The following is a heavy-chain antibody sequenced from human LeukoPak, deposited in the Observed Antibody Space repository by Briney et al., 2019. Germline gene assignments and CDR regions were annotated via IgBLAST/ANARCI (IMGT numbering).Heavy chain of an antibody. CDR3: ARERQNKDFWSGGDY. V-gene: IGHV3-7*01. J-gene: IGHJ4*02. Sequence: GGSLRLSCAASGFTFSSYWMSWVRQVPGKGLEWVANIKTDGSEKYYVDSVKGRFTISRDNAKNSLYLQMNTLRPEDTAVYYCARERQNKDFWSGGDYWGQGTLVTVSS. D-gene: IGHD3-3*01. CDR2: IKTDGSEK. CDR1: GFTFSSYW.